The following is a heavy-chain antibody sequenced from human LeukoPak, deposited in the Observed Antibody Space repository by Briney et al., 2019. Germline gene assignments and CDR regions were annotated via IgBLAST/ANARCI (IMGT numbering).Heavy chain of an antibody. CDR2: INWNSDTI. CDR1: GFTFDDYA. D-gene: IGHD2-2*01. J-gene: IGHJ3*02. Sequence: SGRSLRLSCAASGFTFDDYAMHWVRQAPGKGLEWVSGINWNSDTIGYADSVRGRFTISRDNAKNSLYLQMNSLRAEDTAVYYCARFVVVPAESDAFDIWGQGTMVTVSS. CDR3: ARFVVVPAESDAFDI. V-gene: IGHV3-9*01.